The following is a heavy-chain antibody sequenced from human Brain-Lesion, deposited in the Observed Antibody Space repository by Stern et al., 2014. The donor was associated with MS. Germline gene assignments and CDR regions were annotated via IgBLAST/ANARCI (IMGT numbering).Heavy chain of an antibody. V-gene: IGHV4-39*01. D-gene: IGHD1-26*01. CDR3: VRPDIMGTIWN. J-gene: IGHJ4*02. CDR1: GGSITSSSYY. CDR2: VYYTGST. Sequence: VQLVESGPGLVKPSETLSLTCTVSGGSITSSSYYWGWIRQPPGRGLEYIGTVYYTGSTFYDPSLKSRVTLSVGTSKDQIALKLPSVTAADTAVYYCVRPDIMGTIWNWGQGTLVTVSS.